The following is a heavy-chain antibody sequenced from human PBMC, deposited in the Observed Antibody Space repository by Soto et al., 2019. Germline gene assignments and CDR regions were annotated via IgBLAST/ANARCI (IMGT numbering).Heavy chain of an antibody. CDR3: ARDQAEIVSAPIDNNGLSNWFDS. V-gene: IGHV3-23*01. CDR1: GFTFSSYA. D-gene: IGHD2-8*01. Sequence: GGSLRLSCAASGFTFSSYAMSWVRQAPGKGLEWVSAISGSGGSTYYAGSVKGRFTISRDNAKNSLYLQMNSLRAEDTAVYYCARDQAEIVSAPIDNNGLSNWFDSWGQGTLVTV. CDR2: ISGSGGST. J-gene: IGHJ5*01.